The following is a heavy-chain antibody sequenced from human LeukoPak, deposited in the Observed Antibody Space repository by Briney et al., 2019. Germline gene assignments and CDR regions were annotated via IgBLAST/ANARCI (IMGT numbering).Heavy chain of an antibody. V-gene: IGHV4-59*08. Sequence: PSETLSLTCTVSGGSLSPYYWTWIRQPPGKGLEWIGYIYYSGTTRYSPSLNSRVTISVETSKNQFSLKLSSVTAADTATYYCARLDSGNHGNIPHCGQGNLVTVSS. CDR2: IYYSGTT. CDR1: GGSLSPYY. J-gene: IGHJ1*01. D-gene: IGHD4-23*01. CDR3: ARLDSGNHGNIPH.